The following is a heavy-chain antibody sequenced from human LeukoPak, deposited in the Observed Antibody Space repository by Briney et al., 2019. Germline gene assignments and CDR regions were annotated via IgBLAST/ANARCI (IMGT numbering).Heavy chain of an antibody. CDR3: ARGSNSGYDYPFDY. CDR2: TYYRSKWYN. CDR1: GDSVSSNSAA. J-gene: IGHJ4*02. D-gene: IGHD5-12*01. V-gene: IGHV6-1*01. Sequence: SQTLSLTCAISGDSVSSNSAAWNWLRQSPSRGLEWLGRTYYRSKWYNDYAISVKSRITINPDTSKNQFSLQLNSVTPEDTAVYYCARGSNSGYDYPFDYWGQGTQVTVSS.